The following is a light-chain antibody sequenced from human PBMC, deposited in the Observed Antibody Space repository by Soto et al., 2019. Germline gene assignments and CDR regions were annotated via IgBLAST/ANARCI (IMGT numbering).Light chain of an antibody. CDR3: HQYDNAPQT. CDR2: GAS. V-gene: IGKV3-20*01. J-gene: IGKJ2*01. CDR1: QTLRRTY. Sequence: EILLMKSPGTLSLSPGERATLSSRASQTLRRTYIAWYQQKPGQAPRVLIYGASKRATGIPDRFSGSGSGTDFSLTISRLEPEDFAVYYCHQYDNAPQTYGQGTKVDIK.